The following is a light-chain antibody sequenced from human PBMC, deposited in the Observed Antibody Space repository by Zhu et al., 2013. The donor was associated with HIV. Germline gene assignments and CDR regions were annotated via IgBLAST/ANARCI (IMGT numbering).Light chain of an antibody. J-gene: IGLJ3*02. CDR2: SND. Sequence: QSVLTQPPSASGTPGQRVTISCSGSSSNIGSNTVNWYQQLPGTAPKLLIYSNDQRPSRVPDRFSGSKSGTSASLATSGLQSEDEADYYCAAWDGSLNVGVFGGGTKLTVL. CDR3: AAWDGSLNVGV. CDR1: SSNIGSNT. V-gene: IGLV1-44*01.